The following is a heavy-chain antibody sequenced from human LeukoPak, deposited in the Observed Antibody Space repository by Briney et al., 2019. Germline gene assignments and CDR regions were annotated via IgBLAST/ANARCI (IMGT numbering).Heavy chain of an antibody. D-gene: IGHD3-22*01. CDR3: ARLGYDSSGYAFDI. J-gene: IGHJ3*02. CDR1: GGSISSSSYY. CDR2: IYYSGST. V-gene: IGHV4-39*01. Sequence: PSETLSLTCTVSGGSISSSSYYWGWIRQPPGKGLEWIGSIYYSGSTYYNPSLKSRVTISVDTSKNQFSLKLSSVTAADTAVYYCARLGYDSSGYAFDIWGQGTMVTVSS.